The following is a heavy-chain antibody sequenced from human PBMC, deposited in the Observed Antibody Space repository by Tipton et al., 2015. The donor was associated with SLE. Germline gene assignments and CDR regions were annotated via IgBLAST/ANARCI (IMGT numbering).Heavy chain of an antibody. V-gene: IGHV4-39*01. D-gene: IGHD5-12*01. CDR1: DGSISRTTAY. J-gene: IGHJ4*02. CDR2: INERGTT. Sequence: TLSLTCSVSDGSISRTTAYWGWIRQSPMKGLEWIGSINERGTTYYNPSLESRVTVSADTSKNQLALKLSSVTAADTAVYYCAGGSGYVKIFDFWGQGTLVTVSS. CDR3: AGGSGYVKIFDF.